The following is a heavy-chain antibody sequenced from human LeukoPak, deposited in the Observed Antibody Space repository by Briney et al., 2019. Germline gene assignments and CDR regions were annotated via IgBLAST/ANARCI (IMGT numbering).Heavy chain of an antibody. J-gene: IGHJ4*02. CDR2: INHSGST. D-gene: IGHD3-22*01. CDR1: GGSFSGYY. Sequence: SETLSLTCAVYGGSFSGYYWSWIRQPPGKGLEWIGEINHSGSTNYNPSLKSRVTISVDTSKYQFSLKLSSVTAADTAVYYCARGLGYDSSGYNYWGQGTLVTVSS. V-gene: IGHV4-34*01. CDR3: ARGLGYDSSGYNY.